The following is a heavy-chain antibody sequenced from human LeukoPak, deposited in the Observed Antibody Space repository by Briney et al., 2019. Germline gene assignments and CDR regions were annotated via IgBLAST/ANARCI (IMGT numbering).Heavy chain of an antibody. D-gene: IGHD6-13*01. CDR1: GFTFSSYG. V-gene: IGHV3-33*01. J-gene: IGHJ6*04. CDR2: IWYDGSSK. CDR3: ARGQPPSYYDMDV. Sequence: GGSLILSCPVSGFTFSSYGMHWVRQAPGKGLGWVAVIWYDGSSKHYADSMKGRFTISRDNSKNTLYLQMSGLRAEDTALYYCARGQPPSYYDMDVWGKGTTVSVSS.